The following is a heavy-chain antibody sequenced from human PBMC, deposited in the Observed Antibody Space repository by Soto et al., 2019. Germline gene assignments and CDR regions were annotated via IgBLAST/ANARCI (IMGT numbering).Heavy chain of an antibody. Sequence: GGSLRLSCAASGFTFSSYNMSWVRQTPGKGLEWVSSISGSSSNMYYADSVKGRFTISRDNAKNSLYLQMNSLRAEDTAVYYCAKDPNYDFWSGYSGSGWFDPWGQGTLVTVSS. CDR1: GFTFSSYN. V-gene: IGHV3-21*01. CDR2: ISGSSSNM. D-gene: IGHD3-3*01. CDR3: AKDPNYDFWSGYSGSGWFDP. J-gene: IGHJ5*02.